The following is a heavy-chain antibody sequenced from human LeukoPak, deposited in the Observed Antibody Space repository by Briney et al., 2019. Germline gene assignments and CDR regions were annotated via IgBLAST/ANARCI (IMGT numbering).Heavy chain of an antibody. D-gene: IGHD3-3*01. J-gene: IGHJ4*02. Sequence: SETLSLTCTVSGGSISSSSYYWGWIRQPPGKGLEWIGSIYYSGSTYYNPSLKSRVTISVDTSKNQFSLKLSSVTAADTAVYYCASLGDYDLNYWGQGTLVTVSS. CDR2: IYYSGST. CDR3: ASLGDYDLNY. V-gene: IGHV4-39*01. CDR1: GGSISSSSYY.